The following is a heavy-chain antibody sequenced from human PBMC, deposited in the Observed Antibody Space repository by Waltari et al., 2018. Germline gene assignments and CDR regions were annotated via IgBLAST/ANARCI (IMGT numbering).Heavy chain of an antibody. D-gene: IGHD3-3*01. Sequence: QVQLVQSGAEVKKPGSSVKVSCKASGGTFSSYAISWVRQAPGQGLEWMGRISPIFGTANYAQKFQGRVTITADKSTSTAYMELSSLRSEDTAVYYCARERQYDFWSGYSDPWGQGTLVTVSS. J-gene: IGHJ5*02. CDR3: ARERQYDFWSGYSDP. CDR1: GGTFSSYA. V-gene: IGHV1-69*13. CDR2: ISPIFGTA.